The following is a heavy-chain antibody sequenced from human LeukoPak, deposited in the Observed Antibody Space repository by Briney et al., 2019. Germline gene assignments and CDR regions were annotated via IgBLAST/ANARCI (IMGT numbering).Heavy chain of an antibody. J-gene: IGHJ4*02. Sequence: GASVKVSCKASGYTFTTYDINWVRQATGQGLEWMGWMNPKSGYTGYAQKFQGRVTMTRDTSISTAYMEVSSLRSEDTAVYYCARVAGSIDYWGQGTLLTVSS. CDR2: MNPKSGYT. CDR3: ARVAGSIDY. D-gene: IGHD1-26*01. V-gene: IGHV1-8*01. CDR1: GYTFTTYD.